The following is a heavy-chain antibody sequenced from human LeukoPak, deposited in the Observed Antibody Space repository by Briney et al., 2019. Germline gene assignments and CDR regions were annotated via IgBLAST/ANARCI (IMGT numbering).Heavy chain of an antibody. CDR3: ARDPRYCGAGSCSSYYYYMDV. CDR2: ISSSGSAI. D-gene: IGHD2-15*01. J-gene: IGHJ6*03. V-gene: IGHV3-48*03. CDR1: GFTFSSYE. Sequence: GGSLRLSCAASGFTFSSYEMNWVRQAPGKGLEWVSYISSSGSAIYYADSVKGRFTISRDNAKNSLYLQMNSLRAEDTAVYYCARDPRYCGAGSCSSYYYYMDVWGKGTTVTVSS.